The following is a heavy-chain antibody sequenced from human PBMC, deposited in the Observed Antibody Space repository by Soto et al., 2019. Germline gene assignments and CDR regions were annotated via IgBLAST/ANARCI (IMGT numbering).Heavy chain of an antibody. CDR3: AKDRARGYSGYEKKYYFDY. D-gene: IGHD5-12*01. J-gene: IGHJ4*02. CDR1: GFTFDDYA. V-gene: IGHV3-9*01. CDR2: ISWNSGSI. Sequence: DVQLVESGGGLVQPGRSLRLSCAASGFTFDDYAMHWVRQAPGKGLEWVSGISWNSGSIGYADSVKGRFTISRDNAKNSLYLQMNSLRAEDTALYYCAKDRARGYSGYEKKYYFDYWGQGTLVTVSS.